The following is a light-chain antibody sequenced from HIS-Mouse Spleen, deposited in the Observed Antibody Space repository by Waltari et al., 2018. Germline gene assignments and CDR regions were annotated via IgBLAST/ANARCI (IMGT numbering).Light chain of an antibody. CDR1: NIGSKS. CDR2: DDS. J-gene: IGLJ3*02. Sequence: SYVLTQPPSVSVAPGQTARITCGGNNIGSKSVHWYQQKPGQAPVLVVYDDSDRPSGIPGRLSGSNAGNTATLTISRVEAGDEAEYYCQVWDSSSDHRVFGGGTKLTVL. V-gene: IGLV3-21*02. CDR3: QVWDSSSDHRV.